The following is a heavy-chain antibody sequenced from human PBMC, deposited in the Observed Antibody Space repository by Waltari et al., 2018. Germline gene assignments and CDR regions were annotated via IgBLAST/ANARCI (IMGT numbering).Heavy chain of an antibody. V-gene: IGHV1-2*06. J-gene: IGHJ4*02. CDR3: ARDLAGYCSGGSCR. CDR2: INPNSGGT. CDR1: GYTFTGYY. Sequence: QVQLVQSGAEVKKPGSSVKVSCKASGYTFTGYYMHWVRQAPGQGLEWMGRINPNSGGTNYAQKFQGRVTMTRDTSISTAYMELSRLRSDDMAVYYCARDLAGYCSGGSCRWGQGTLVTVSS. D-gene: IGHD2-15*01.